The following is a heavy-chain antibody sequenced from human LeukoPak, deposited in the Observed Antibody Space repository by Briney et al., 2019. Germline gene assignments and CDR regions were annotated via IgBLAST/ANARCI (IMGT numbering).Heavy chain of an antibody. D-gene: IGHD3-16*02. CDR2: IYYSGST. J-gene: IGHJ4*02. CDR1: GGSISSYY. V-gene: IGHV4-59*01. CDR3: ARYVWGSYPTFEDY. Sequence: SETLSLTCTVSGGSISSYYWSWIRQPPGKGLEWIGYIYYSGSTNYNPSLKSRVTISVETSKNKFSLKLSSVTAADTAVYYCARYVWGSYPTFEDYWGQGTLVTVSS.